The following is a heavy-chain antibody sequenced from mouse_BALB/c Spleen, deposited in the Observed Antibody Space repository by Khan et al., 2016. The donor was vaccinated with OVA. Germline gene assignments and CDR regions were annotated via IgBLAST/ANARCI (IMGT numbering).Heavy chain of an antibody. J-gene: IGHJ1*01. V-gene: IGHV1-15*01. CDR3: TRSDGYYGYFDV. Sequence: VQLKESGAELVRPGASVTLSCKASGYTFTDYEMHWVKKTPVHGLEWIGAIDPETGGTAYNQKFKGKATLTADKSSSTAYMELRSLTSEDSAVYYCTRSDGYYGYFDVWGAGTTVTVSS. CDR1: GYTFTDYE. CDR2: IDPETGGT. D-gene: IGHD2-3*01.